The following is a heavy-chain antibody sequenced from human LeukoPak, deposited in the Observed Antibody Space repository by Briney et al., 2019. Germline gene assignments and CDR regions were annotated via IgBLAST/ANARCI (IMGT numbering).Heavy chain of an antibody. CDR3: ARVADFWSGYYAPYFDY. J-gene: IGHJ4*02. CDR1: GGTFSSYA. Sequence: GASVKVSCKASGGTFSSYAISWVRQAPGQGLECIGGIIPIFGTANYAQKFQGRVTITADESTSTAYMELSSLRSEDTAVYYCARVADFWSGYYAPYFDYWGQGTLVTVSS. D-gene: IGHD3-3*01. CDR2: IIPIFGTA. V-gene: IGHV1-69*13.